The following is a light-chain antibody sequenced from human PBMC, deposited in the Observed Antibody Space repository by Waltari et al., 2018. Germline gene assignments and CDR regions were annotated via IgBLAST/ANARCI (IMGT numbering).Light chain of an antibody. J-gene: IGKJ3*01. CDR1: QSFGNND. Sequence: IVLTQSPGTLSMSPAERATLPCRASQSFGNNDLAWYKQKPGQAPRLLMYGASSRATGIPDRFSGSGSGTDFTLTISRLEPEDFAVYFCQYYGDSPFTFGPGTKVDLK. V-gene: IGKV3-20*01. CDR3: QYYGDSPFT. CDR2: GAS.